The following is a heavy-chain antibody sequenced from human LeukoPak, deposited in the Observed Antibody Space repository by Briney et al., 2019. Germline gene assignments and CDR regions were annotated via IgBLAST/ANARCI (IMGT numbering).Heavy chain of an antibody. Sequence: SVKVSCKASGYTFTGYYMHWVRQAPGQGLEWMGGIIPIFGTANYAQKFQGRVTITADESTSTAYMELSSLRSEDTAVYYCAREGSTSRRGDNWFDPWGQGTLVTVSS. J-gene: IGHJ5*02. D-gene: IGHD2-2*01. CDR1: GYTFTGYY. CDR3: AREGSTSRRGDNWFDP. V-gene: IGHV1-69*13. CDR2: IIPIFGTA.